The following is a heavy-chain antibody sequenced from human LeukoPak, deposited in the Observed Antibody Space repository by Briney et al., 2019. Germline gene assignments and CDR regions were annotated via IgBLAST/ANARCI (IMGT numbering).Heavy chain of an antibody. Sequence: PSETLSLTCAVYGGSFRGYYWSWIRQPPGKGLEWIGEINHSGSTNYNPSLKSRVTISVDTSKNPSSLKLSSVTAADTAVYSCARGRGSLRWSSRTPYFDYWGQGTLVTVSS. J-gene: IGHJ4*02. D-gene: IGHD4-23*01. CDR1: GGSFRGYY. CDR3: ARGRGSLRWSSRTPYFDY. V-gene: IGHV4-34*01. CDR2: INHSGST.